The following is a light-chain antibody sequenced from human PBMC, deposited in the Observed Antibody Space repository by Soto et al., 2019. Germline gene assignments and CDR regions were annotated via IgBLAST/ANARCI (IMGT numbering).Light chain of an antibody. CDR2: EVS. V-gene: IGLV2-8*01. CDR1: SSDVGGYNY. CDR3: SSYAGSNNSLYV. J-gene: IGLJ1*01. Sequence: QSVLTQPPPASGSPGQSVTISCTGTSSDVGGYNYVSWYQQHPGKAPKLMIYEVSKRPSGVPDRFSGSKSGNTASLTVSGLQAEDEADYYCSSYAGSNNSLYVFGTGTKV.